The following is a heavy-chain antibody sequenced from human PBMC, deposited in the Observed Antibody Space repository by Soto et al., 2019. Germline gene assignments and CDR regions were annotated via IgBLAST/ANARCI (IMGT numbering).Heavy chain of an antibody. CDR2: ISAYNGNT. CDR1: GYTFTSYG. Sequence: GASVKVSCKASGYTFTSYGISWVRQAPGQGLEWMGWISAYNGNTNYAQKLQGRVTMTTDTSTSTAYMELRSLRSDDTAVYYCARDRGVYCSGGGCYSGDAFDIWGQGTMVTVSS. CDR3: ARDRGVYCSGGGCYSGDAFDI. V-gene: IGHV1-18*01. D-gene: IGHD2-15*01. J-gene: IGHJ3*02.